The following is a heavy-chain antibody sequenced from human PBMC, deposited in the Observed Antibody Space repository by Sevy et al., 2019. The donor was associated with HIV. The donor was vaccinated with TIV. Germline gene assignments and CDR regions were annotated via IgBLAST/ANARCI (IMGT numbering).Heavy chain of an antibody. Sequence: GGCLRLSCEASGFDFSSHWMQWVRQAPGKGLVWVSRMNTDGSSTNYADSVKGRFTISRDNAKNTLYLEMNNLRDEDTALHYRATPRFDFWGPGTLVTVSS. V-gene: IGHV3-74*01. CDR3: ATPRFDF. J-gene: IGHJ4*02. CDR2: MNTDGSST. CDR1: GFDFSSHW.